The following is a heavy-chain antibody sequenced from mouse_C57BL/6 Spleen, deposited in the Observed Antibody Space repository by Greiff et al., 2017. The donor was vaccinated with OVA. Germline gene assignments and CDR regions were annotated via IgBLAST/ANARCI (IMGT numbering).Heavy chain of an antibody. Sequence: EVKLMESGGGLVKPGGSLKLSCAASGFTFSDSGMHWVRQAPEKGLEWVAYISSGSSTIYYADTVKGRFTISRDNAKNTLFLQMTSLRSEDTAMYYCARGYITTPWYFDVWGTGTTVTVSS. D-gene: IGHD1-1*01. CDR2: ISSGSSTI. J-gene: IGHJ1*03. V-gene: IGHV5-17*01. CDR3: ARGYITTPWYFDV. CDR1: GFTFSDSG.